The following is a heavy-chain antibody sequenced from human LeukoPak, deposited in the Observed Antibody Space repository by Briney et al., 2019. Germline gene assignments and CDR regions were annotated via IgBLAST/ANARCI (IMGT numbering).Heavy chain of an antibody. CDR2: IWYDGSNE. J-gene: IGHJ4*02. D-gene: IGHD3-22*01. V-gene: IGHV3-33*01. CDR1: GFTFSNYG. CDR3: ARDLGYYDRLDQFDC. Sequence: PGGSLRLSCAASGFTFSNYGMHWVRQAPGKGLQWVAVIWYDGSNEYYTGSVKGRFTISRDNAHNTLYLQMNSLRAEDTAVYYCARDLGYYDRLDQFDCWGQGTLVTVFS.